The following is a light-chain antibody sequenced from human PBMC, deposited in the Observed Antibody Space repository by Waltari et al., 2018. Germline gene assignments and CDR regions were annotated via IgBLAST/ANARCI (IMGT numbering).Light chain of an antibody. Sequence: ETVMTQSPTTLSLSPGDRAPLSCRASQSVSTNLAWYQQKPGQAPRILSYGASIRATGVPARFSGRGAGTEFTLTISSLQSEDFAVYYCQQYNNWPPYLFGQGSQLEI. J-gene: IGKJ2*01. CDR2: GAS. V-gene: IGKV3D-15*01. CDR3: QQYNNWPPYL. CDR1: QSVSTN.